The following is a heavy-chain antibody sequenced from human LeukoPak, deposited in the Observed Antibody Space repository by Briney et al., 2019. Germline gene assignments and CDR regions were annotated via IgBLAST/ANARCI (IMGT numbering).Heavy chain of an antibody. CDR3: ARVAAGPGYFDY. D-gene: IGHD6-13*01. J-gene: IGHJ4*02. CDR2: TYYRSKWYN. CDR1: GDIVSSNSAV. Sequence: SQTLSLTCAISGDIVSSNSAVWNWIRQSPSRGLEWLGRTYYRSKWYNDYAVSVRSRITIIPDTSKNQFSLQLNSVTPEDTAVYYCARVAAGPGYFDYWGQGTLVTVSS. V-gene: IGHV6-1*01.